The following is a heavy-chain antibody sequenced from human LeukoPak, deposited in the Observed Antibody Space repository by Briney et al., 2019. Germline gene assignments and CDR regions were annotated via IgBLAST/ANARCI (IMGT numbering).Heavy chain of an antibody. Sequence: ASVKVSCKASGYTFTNYEINWVRQATGQGLEWMGWMNPNSGNTGYAQKFQGRVTMTRNTSISTAYMELSSLRSEDTAVYYCARRTLGYCSSTSCYDNWFDPWGQGTLVTVSS. CDR1: GYTFTNYE. V-gene: IGHV1-8*01. J-gene: IGHJ5*02. D-gene: IGHD2-2*01. CDR3: ARRTLGYCSSTSCYDNWFDP. CDR2: MNPNSGNT.